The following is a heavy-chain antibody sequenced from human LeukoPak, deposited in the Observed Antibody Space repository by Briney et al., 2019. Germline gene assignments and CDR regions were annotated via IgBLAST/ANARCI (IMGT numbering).Heavy chain of an antibody. CDR2: IYYSGST. V-gene: IGHV4-59*01. CDR3: ARDRNQGGYFDY. J-gene: IGHJ4*02. D-gene: IGHD1-14*01. CDR1: GHPISSYY. Sequence: SETLSLTCSVSGHPISSYYWSWLRQPPGKGVEWIGYIYYSGSTNYNPSLKSRVTISVDTSKNQFSLKLSSVTAADTAVYYCARDRNQGGYFDYWGQGTLVTVSS.